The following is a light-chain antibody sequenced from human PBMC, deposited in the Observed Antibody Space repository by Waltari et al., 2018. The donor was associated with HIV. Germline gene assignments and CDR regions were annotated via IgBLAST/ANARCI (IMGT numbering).Light chain of an antibody. CDR1: KLGDKY. J-gene: IGLJ2*01. V-gene: IGLV3-1*01. CDR3: QAEVV. CDR2: QDN. Sequence: SYELTQPPSVSVSPGQTASITCSGDKLGDKYACWYQQKPGQSPVLVIYQDNKPSGIPERFSGSNSGNTATLTISGTQAMDEADYYCQAEVVFGGGTKLTVL.